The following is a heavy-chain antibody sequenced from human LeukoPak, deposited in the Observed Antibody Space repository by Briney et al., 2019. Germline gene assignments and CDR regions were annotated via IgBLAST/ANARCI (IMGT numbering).Heavy chain of an antibody. CDR1: GGSISTYY. J-gene: IGHJ3*02. CDR2: IYSSGTT. CDR3: ARELTFYDILTGYYRADAFDI. D-gene: IGHD3-9*01. V-gene: IGHV4-59*01. Sequence: PSETLSLTCTVSGGSISTYYWNWIRQPPGKGLEWIGYIYSSGTTNYNPSLRSRVTISVDTSKNQFSLKLSSVTAADTAVYYCARELTFYDILTGYYRADAFDIWGQGTMVTVSS.